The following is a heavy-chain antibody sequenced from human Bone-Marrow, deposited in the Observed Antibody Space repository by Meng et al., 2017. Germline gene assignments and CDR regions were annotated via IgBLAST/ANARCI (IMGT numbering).Heavy chain of an antibody. J-gene: IGHJ4*02. D-gene: IGHD1-14*01. V-gene: IGHV4-31*01. Sequence: QVQLQESGPGLVTPSQTLSLTCTVSVGSISSGGYYWSWIRQHPGKGLEWIGYFYYTGSTYYNPSLKSLVTISVDTSKNQFSLKLSSVTAADTAVYYCAREASPEYYFDYWGQGTLVTVSS. CDR3: AREASPEYYFDY. CDR1: VGSISSGGYY. CDR2: FYYTGST.